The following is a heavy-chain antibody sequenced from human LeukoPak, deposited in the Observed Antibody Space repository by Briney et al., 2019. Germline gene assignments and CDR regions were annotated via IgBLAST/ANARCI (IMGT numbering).Heavy chain of an antibody. CDR1: GFTFSSYA. Sequence: GGSLRLSCAASGFTFSSYAMSRVRQAPGKGLEWVSAISGSGGSTYYADSVKGRFTISRDNSKNTLYLQMNSLRAEDTAVYYCAKANRLVLGPYYFDYWGQGTLVTVSS. CDR2: ISGSGGST. D-gene: IGHD6-19*01. J-gene: IGHJ4*02. CDR3: AKANRLVLGPYYFDY. V-gene: IGHV3-23*01.